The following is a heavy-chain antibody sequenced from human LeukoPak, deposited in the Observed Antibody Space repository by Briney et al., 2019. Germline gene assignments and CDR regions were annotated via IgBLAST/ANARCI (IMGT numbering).Heavy chain of an antibody. Sequence: GGTLRLSCAASRFTFSAVSRFVFSNYWMHRVRQAPGRGLEWVSVIYSGGSTYYADSVKGRFTISRDNSKNTLYLQMNSLRAEDTAVYYCARDSGTYGPWGQGTLVTVSS. CDR2: IYSGGST. J-gene: IGHJ4*02. CDR3: ARDSGTYGP. CDR1: RFTFSAVSRFVFSNY. V-gene: IGHV3-66*02. D-gene: IGHD2-8*01.